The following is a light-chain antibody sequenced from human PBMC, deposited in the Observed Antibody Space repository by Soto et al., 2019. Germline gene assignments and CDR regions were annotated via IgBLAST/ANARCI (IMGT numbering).Light chain of an antibody. CDR3: QHYNIYPWT. V-gene: IGKV1-5*01. CDR2: DAS. Sequence: DIQMTQSPSTLSASVGDRVTITCRASQTIRSWLAWYQQKPGKAPNLLIYDASSLGSGVPSRFSGSGSGTEFTLTISSLQPDDSATYYCQHYNIYPWTFGQGTKVEIK. CDR1: QTIRSW. J-gene: IGKJ1*01.